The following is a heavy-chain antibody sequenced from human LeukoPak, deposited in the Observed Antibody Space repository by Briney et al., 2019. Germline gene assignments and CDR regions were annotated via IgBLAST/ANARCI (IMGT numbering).Heavy chain of an antibody. CDR1: GYTFTSYG. V-gene: IGHV1-18*01. J-gene: IGHJ4*02. Sequence: ALVKVSCKASGYTFTSYGISWVRQAPGQGLEWMGWISAYNGNTNYAQKLQGRVTMTTDTSTSTAYMELRSLRSDDTAVYYCARDRCSGGSCAFDYWGQGTLVTVSS. CDR2: ISAYNGNT. D-gene: IGHD2-15*01. CDR3: ARDRCSGGSCAFDY.